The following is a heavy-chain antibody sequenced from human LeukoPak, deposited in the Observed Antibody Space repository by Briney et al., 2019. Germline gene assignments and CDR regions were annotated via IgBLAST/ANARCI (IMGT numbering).Heavy chain of an antibody. CDR1: GFTFGSYA. Sequence: PGGSLRLSCAASGFTFGSYAMSWVRQAPGKGLEWVLTIGGAGGNTYYTDSVKGRFTIYRDNSKSTLYLQMNSLRAEDTAVYYCAKAISRLDSSIWYLAFDYWGQETLVTVSS. CDR3: AKAISRLDSSIWYLAFDY. CDR2: IGGAGGNT. V-gene: IGHV3-23*01. D-gene: IGHD6-13*01. J-gene: IGHJ4*02.